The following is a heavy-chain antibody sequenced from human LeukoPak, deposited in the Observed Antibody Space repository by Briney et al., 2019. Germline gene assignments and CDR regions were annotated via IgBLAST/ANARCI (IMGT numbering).Heavy chain of an antibody. Sequence: PVKVSCKTSGGTFNSYAISWVRQAPGQGLEWMGRVVPMFGIRNYPQTFRGRVNITADKATNTVYMELRSLRAEDTAIYYCATEPSRSYSFDHLDFWGLGTPVTVSS. CDR3: ATEPSRSYSFDHLDF. D-gene: IGHD5-12*01. CDR2: VVPMFGIR. V-gene: IGHV1-69*04. CDR1: GGTFNSYA. J-gene: IGHJ4*02.